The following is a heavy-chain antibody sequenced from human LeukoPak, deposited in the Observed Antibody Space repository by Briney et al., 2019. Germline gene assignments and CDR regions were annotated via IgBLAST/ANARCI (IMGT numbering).Heavy chain of an antibody. Sequence: SETLSLTCTVSGGSISSSSYYWGWIRQPPGKGLEWIGSIYYSGSTYYNPSLKSRVTISVDTSKNQFSLKLSSVTAADTAVYYCARVEGLAARQIDYWGQGTPVTVSS. V-gene: IGHV4-39*01. D-gene: IGHD6-6*01. J-gene: IGHJ4*02. CDR2: IYYSGST. CDR3: ARVEGLAARQIDY. CDR1: GGSISSSSYY.